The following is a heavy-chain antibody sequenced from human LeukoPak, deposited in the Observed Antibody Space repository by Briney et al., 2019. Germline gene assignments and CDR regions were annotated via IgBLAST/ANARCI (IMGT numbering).Heavy chain of an antibody. CDR1: GYTFTSYD. CDR2: MNPNSGNA. CDR3: GRPLQRGSWTQRALDY. J-gene: IGHJ4*02. V-gene: IGHV1-8*01. D-gene: IGHD3-10*01. Sequence: ASVKVSCKASGYTFTSYDISWVRQATGQGLEWMGWMNPNSGNAGYAQRFQGRVTMTRNNSISTAYMELTSLRSEDTTVYYCGRPLQRGSWTQRALDYWGQGTLVTVSS.